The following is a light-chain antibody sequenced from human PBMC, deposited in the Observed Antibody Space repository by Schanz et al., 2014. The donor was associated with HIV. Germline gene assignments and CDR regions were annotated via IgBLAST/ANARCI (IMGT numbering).Light chain of an antibody. CDR3: TSYTTNRTVA. J-gene: IGLJ3*02. CDR1: SSDVGGYDY. V-gene: IGLV2-14*03. Sequence: QSALTQPASVSGSPGQSISISCTGTSSDVGGYDYVSWYQQDHGKAPKLILFDVNNRPSGVPDRFSGSKSGNTASLTISGLQAEDEGDYYCTSYTTNRTVAFGGGTKLTVL. CDR2: DVN.